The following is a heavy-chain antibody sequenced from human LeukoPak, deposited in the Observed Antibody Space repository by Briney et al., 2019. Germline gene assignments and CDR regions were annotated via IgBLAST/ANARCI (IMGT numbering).Heavy chain of an antibody. CDR3: AREPGTDYRKYYFDY. Sequence: PGGSLRLSCAASGFTFSSNYMSWVRQAPGMGLEWVSVIYSGGTTYYADSVKGRFTISRDNSKNMLYLQMNSLRAEDTAVYYCAREPGTDYRKYYFDYWGQGPRSPSPQ. CDR2: IYSGGTT. J-gene: IGHJ4*02. D-gene: IGHD3/OR15-3a*01. CDR1: GFTFSSNY. V-gene: IGHV3-53*01.